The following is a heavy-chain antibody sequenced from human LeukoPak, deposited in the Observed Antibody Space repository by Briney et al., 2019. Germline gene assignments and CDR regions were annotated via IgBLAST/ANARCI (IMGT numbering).Heavy chain of an antibody. V-gene: IGHV1-46*01. D-gene: IGHD5-24*01. CDR1: GYNFISYY. Sequence: ASVKVSCKASGYNFISYYMHWVRQAPGQGLEWMGIINPSGGSTSYAQKFQDRVTMTRDTSTSTVYMELSSLKSEDTAVYYCARHAMATANQHFDHWGQGTLVAVSS. CDR3: ARHAMATANQHFDH. CDR2: INPSGGST. J-gene: IGHJ4*02.